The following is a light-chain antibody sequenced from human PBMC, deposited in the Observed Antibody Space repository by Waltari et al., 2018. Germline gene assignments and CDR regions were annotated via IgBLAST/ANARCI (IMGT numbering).Light chain of an antibody. Sequence: SGYQQHPGKAPKRMIYEGSKRPSGVSNRFSGAKSGNTASLTSSGLQAEDEADYYCCSYAGSSWVFGGGTKLTVL. J-gene: IGLJ3*02. CDR3: CSYAGSSWV. V-gene: IGLV2-23*01. CDR2: EGS.